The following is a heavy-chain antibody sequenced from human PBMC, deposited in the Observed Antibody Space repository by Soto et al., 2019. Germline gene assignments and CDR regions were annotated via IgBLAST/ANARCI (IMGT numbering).Heavy chain of an antibody. CDR1: GFSFSDYA. Sequence: GGSLRLSCAASGFSFSDYAMSWVRQAPGKGLEGVSVSSESGGSTHYADSVRGRFTVSRDNSNNSLSLRMNSLRDEDTAVYYCAKDRINHNSVWDPFDIWGQGRIVTASS. D-gene: IGHD2-15*01. CDR2: SSESGGST. J-gene: IGHJ3*02. CDR3: AKDRINHNSVWDPFDI. V-gene: IGHV3-23*01.